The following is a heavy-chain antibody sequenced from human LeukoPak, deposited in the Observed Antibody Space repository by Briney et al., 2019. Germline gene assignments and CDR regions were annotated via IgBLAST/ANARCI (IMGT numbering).Heavy chain of an antibody. Sequence: SGTLSLTCAASGGSISSSNWWSWVRQPPGKGLEWIGEIYHSGSTNYNPSLKSRVTISVDKSKNQFSLKLSSVTAADTAVYYCARRDNWNLDAFDIWGQGTMVTVSS. CDR2: IYHSGST. D-gene: IGHD1-1*01. CDR3: ARRDNWNLDAFDI. CDR1: GGSISSSNW. J-gene: IGHJ3*02. V-gene: IGHV4-4*02.